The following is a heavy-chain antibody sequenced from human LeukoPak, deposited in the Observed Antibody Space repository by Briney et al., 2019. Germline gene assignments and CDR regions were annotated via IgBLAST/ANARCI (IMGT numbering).Heavy chain of an antibody. D-gene: IGHD3-16*01. J-gene: IGHJ3*02. Sequence: SETLSLTCTVSGYSISSGYYWGWIRQPPGKGLEWIGNIYHSGSTYYNPSLKSRVTISVDTSKNQFSLKLSSVTAADTAVYYCARGLSLYAFDIWGQGTMVTVSS. V-gene: IGHV4-38-2*02. CDR3: ARGLSLYAFDI. CDR1: GYSISSGYY. CDR2: IYHSGST.